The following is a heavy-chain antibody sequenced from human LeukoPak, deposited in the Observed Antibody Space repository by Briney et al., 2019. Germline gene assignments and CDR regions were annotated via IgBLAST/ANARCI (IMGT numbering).Heavy chain of an antibody. CDR3: ARAKRDLYDILTGYYYYFDY. J-gene: IGHJ4*02. CDR1: GFTFSDYY. Sequence: GGSLRLSCAASGFTFSDYYMSWIRQAPGKGLEWVSYISSSSSYTNYADSAKGRFTISRDNAKNSLYLQMNSLGAEDAAVYYCARAKRDLYDILTGYYYYFDYWGQGTLVTVSS. V-gene: IGHV3-11*06. D-gene: IGHD3-9*01. CDR2: ISSSSSYT.